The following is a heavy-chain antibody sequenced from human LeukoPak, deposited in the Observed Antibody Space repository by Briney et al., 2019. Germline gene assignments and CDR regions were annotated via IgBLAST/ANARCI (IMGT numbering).Heavy chain of an antibody. CDR2: ISYDGSNK. V-gene: IGHV3-30*03. J-gene: IGHJ4*02. Sequence: GGSLRLSCAASGFTFSSYGMHWVRQAPGKGLEWVAVISYDGSNKYYADSVKGRFTISRDNSKNTLYLQMNSLRDEDTAVYYCARAPWNYFDYWGQGTLVTVSS. CDR1: GFTFSSYG. D-gene: IGHD1-1*01. CDR3: ARAPWNYFDY.